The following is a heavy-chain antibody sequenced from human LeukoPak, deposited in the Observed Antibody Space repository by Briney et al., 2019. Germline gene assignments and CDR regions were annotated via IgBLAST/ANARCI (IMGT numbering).Heavy chain of an antibody. CDR2: ISYDGSNK. D-gene: IGHD2-2*01. CDR1: GFTFSSYE. CDR3: AKEGAYCSSTSCYSNWFDP. V-gene: IGHV3-30*18. J-gene: IGHJ5*02. Sequence: GGSLRLSWAASGFTFSSYEMNWVRQAPGKGLEWVAVISYDGSNKYYADSVKGRFTISRDNSKNTLYLQMNSLRAEDTAVYYCAKEGAYCSSTSCYSNWFDPWGQGTLVTASS.